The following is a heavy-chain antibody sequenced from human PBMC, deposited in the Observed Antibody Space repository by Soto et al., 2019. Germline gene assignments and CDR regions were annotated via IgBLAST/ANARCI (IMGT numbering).Heavy chain of an antibody. CDR3: ARGGGSTKVDY. Sequence: QVQLQESGPGLVKPSQTLSLTCTVSGGSITSSGYYWSWIRQHPGEGLEWIGFTSNCGSTSYNPSLQSRVTISIDTPANQFSLNLTSVTAADTAVYYFARGGGSTKVDYWGQGTLVTVSP. V-gene: IGHV4-31*03. CDR2: TSNCGST. J-gene: IGHJ4*02. CDR1: GGSITSSGYY. D-gene: IGHD2-2*01.